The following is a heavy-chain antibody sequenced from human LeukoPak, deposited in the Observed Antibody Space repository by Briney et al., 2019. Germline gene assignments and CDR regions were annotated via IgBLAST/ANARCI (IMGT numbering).Heavy chain of an antibody. Sequence: PSETLSLTCTVSGGSISGSSYYWRWIRQPPGKGLEWIGYIYYSGSTYYNPSLKSRVTISVDTSKNQFSLKLSSVTAADTAVYYCARGPYDSSGYYTSLFDYWGQGTLVTVSS. CDR2: IYYSGST. V-gene: IGHV4-30-4*01. D-gene: IGHD3-22*01. CDR3: ARGPYDSSGYYTSLFDY. J-gene: IGHJ4*02. CDR1: GGSISGSSYY.